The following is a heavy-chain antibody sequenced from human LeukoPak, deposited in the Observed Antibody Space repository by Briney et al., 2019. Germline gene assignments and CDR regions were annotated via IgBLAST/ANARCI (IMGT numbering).Heavy chain of an antibody. CDR3: ARGVVRYCGSSNCYGGGDY. CDR1: GYTFTSYD. J-gene: IGHJ4*02. Sequence: GASVKVSCKASGYTFTSYDINWVRQATGQGLEWMGWMNPNSGNTGYAQKFQGRVTMTRNTSINTAYMELSSLRSEDTAVYYCARGVVRYCGSSNCYGGGDYWGQGTLVTVSS. CDR2: MNPNSGNT. D-gene: IGHD2-2*01. V-gene: IGHV1-8*01.